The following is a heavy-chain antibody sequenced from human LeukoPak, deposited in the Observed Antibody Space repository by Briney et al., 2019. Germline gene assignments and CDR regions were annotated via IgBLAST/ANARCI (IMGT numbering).Heavy chain of an antibody. CDR1: GGTFSSYA. CDR3: ASRGIAVAGTTGYDP. Sequence: ASVKVSCKASGGTFSSYAISWVRQAPGQGLEWMGGIIPIFGTANYAQKFQGRVTITADKSTSTAYMELSSLRSEDTAVYYCASRGIAVAGTTGYDPWGQGTLVTVSS. CDR2: IIPIFGTA. V-gene: IGHV1-69*06. J-gene: IGHJ5*02. D-gene: IGHD6-19*01.